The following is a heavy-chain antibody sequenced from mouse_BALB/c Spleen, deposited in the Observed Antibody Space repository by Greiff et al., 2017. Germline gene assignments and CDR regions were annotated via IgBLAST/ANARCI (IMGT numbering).Heavy chain of an antibody. CDR2: IRSKSNNYAT. CDR3: VRHGAYYGNLFDV. V-gene: IGHV10-1*02. Sequence: EVQLVESGGGLVQPKGSLKLSCAASGFTFNTYAMNWVRQAPGKGLEWVARIRSKSNNYATYYADSVKDRFTISRDDSQSMLYLQMNNLKTEDTAMYYCVRHGAYYGNLFDVWGAGTTVTVSS. CDR1: GFTFNTYA. J-gene: IGHJ1*01. D-gene: IGHD2-10*01.